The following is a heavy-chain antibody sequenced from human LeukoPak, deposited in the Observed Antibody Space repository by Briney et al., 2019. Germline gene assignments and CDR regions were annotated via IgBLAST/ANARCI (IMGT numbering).Heavy chain of an antibody. D-gene: IGHD6-25*01. CDR1: GYTLTTYG. CDR3: ARDRGYAPDTFDI. J-gene: IGHJ3*02. Sequence: ASVKVSCKASGYTLTTYGLSWVRQAPGQGLEWMGWIGAYNGDTNYAQKLQGRVTMTIDTSTSTAYMELRGLRSDDTAVFYCARDRGYAPDTFDIWGQGTMVTVSS. V-gene: IGHV1-18*01. CDR2: IGAYNGDT.